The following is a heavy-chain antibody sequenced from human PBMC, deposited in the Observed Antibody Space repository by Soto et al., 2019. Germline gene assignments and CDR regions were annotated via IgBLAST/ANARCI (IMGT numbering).Heavy chain of an antibody. CDR1: GFTFSSYA. Sequence: GGSLRLSCAASGFTFSSYAMSWVRQAPGKGLEWVSAISGSGGSTYYADSVKGRFTISRDNSKNTLYLQMNSLRAEDTAVYYCAKDCRGGSCYYYYGMDVWGQGTTVTVYS. V-gene: IGHV3-23*01. D-gene: IGHD2-15*01. CDR3: AKDCRGGSCYYYYGMDV. CDR2: ISGSGGST. J-gene: IGHJ6*02.